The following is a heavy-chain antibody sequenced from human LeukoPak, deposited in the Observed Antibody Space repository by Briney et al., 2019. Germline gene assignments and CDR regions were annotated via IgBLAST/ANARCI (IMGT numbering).Heavy chain of an antibody. V-gene: IGHV4-39*07. CDR2: IYYSGST. J-gene: IGHJ5*02. CDR1: GGSISSSSYY. D-gene: IGHD3-3*01. CDR3: ARAYYDFWSGYLTWFDP. Sequence: GSLRLSCTVSGGSISSSSYYWGWIRQPPGKGLEWIGSIYYSGSTYYNPSLKSRVTISVDTSKNQFSLKLSSVTAADTAVYYCARAYYDFWSGYLTWFDPWGQGTLVTVSS.